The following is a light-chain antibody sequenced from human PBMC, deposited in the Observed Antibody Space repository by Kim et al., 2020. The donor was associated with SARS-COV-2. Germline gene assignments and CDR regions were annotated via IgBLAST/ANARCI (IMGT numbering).Light chain of an antibody. J-gene: IGKJ5*01. Sequence: PGERGTLSCRASHSVTNNYLAWYQKKVGQPPRRLIYGASSRATGIPDRFSGSVSGTDFILTISRLEPEDFAVYYCQQYGKSPITFGQGTRLEIK. CDR1: HSVTNNY. CDR2: GAS. CDR3: QQYGKSPIT. V-gene: IGKV3-20*01.